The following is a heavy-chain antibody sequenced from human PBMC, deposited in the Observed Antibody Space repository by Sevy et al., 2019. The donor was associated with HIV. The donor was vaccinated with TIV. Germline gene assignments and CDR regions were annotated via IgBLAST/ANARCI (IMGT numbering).Heavy chain of an antibody. D-gene: IGHD3-10*01. CDR1: GYTFTGYY. CDR2: INPSSGGT. J-gene: IGHJ4*02. CDR3: TRTVYGSGTYLNDY. V-gene: IGHV1-2*02. Sequence: ASVKVSCKASGYTFTGYYIHWVRQAPGQGLEWMGWINPSSGGTNYGQKFLGRVTMTGNTSISTAYMELNRLTSDDTAVYYGTRTVYGSGTYLNDYWGQGTLVTVSS.